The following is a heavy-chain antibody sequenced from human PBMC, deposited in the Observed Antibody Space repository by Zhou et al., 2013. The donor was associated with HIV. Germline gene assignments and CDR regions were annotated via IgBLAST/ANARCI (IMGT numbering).Heavy chain of an antibody. CDR3: ARDYYGSYYFDY. Sequence: QVQLVQSGAEVKKPGASVKVSCKASGYTFTSYAMHWVRQAPGQRLEWMGWINAGNGNTKYSQKFQGRVTITRDTSASTAYMELSSLRSEDTAVYYCARDYYGSYYFDYWGQGTLVTVSS. D-gene: IGHD3-10*01. J-gene: IGHJ4*02. CDR1: GYTFTSYA. V-gene: IGHV1-3*01. CDR2: INAGNGNT.